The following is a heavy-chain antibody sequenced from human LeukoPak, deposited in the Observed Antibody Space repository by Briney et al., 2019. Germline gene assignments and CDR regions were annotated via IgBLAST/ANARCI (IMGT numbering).Heavy chain of an antibody. Sequence: GGSLRLSCAASGFTSSSYAMSWVRQAPGKGLEWGSAISGSGGSTYYADSVKGRFTISRDNSKNTLYLQMNSLRAEDTAVYYCAKEDYMTTVVHYFDYWGQGTPVTVSS. CDR1: GFTSSSYA. CDR2: ISGSGGST. CDR3: AKEDYMTTVVHYFDY. D-gene: IGHD4-23*01. V-gene: IGHV3-23*01. J-gene: IGHJ4*02.